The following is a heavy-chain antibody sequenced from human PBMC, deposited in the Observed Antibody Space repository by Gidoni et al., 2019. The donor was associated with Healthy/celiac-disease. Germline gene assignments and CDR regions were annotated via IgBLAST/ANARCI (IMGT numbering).Heavy chain of an antibody. CDR1: GGTFSSYA. D-gene: IGHD2-8*01. V-gene: IGHV1-69*01. CDR2: IIPIFGTA. Sequence: QVQLGQYGAEVKKPGSSVNVACKASGGTFSSYAISWVRQAPGPGLEWMEGIIPIFGTANYAQKYQGRVTITADESTSAAYMELSSLRCEDTAVYYCALDNGVWNYWGQGTLVTVSS. CDR3: ALDNGVWNY. J-gene: IGHJ4*02.